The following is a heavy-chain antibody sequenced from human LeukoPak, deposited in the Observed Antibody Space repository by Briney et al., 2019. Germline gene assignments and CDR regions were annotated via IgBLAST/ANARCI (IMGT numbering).Heavy chain of an antibody. V-gene: IGHV4-34*01. CDR2: INHSGIT. J-gene: IGHJ4*02. Sequence: PSGTLSLTCAVYGGSFSTYYWSWIRQPPGKGLEWIGEINHSGITNYNPSLKSRVTISLDTSKNQLSLKLRSVTAADTAVYYCARGLHWFDYWGQGTLVTVSS. CDR3: ARGLHWFDY. CDR1: GGSFSTYY. D-gene: IGHD1-1*01.